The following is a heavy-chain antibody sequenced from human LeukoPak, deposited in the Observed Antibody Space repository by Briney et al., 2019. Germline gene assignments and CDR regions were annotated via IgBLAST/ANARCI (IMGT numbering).Heavy chain of an antibody. D-gene: IGHD3-9*01. CDR2: ISSSSSTI. J-gene: IGHJ3*02. Sequence: TGGSLRLSCAASGFTFSSYSMNWVRQAPGKGLEWVSYISSSSSTIYYADSVKGRFTISRDNAKNSLYLQMNSLRAEDTAVYYCARGSNYDILTGYYIGAFDIWGQGTMVTVSS. V-gene: IGHV3-48*04. CDR3: ARGSNYDILTGYYIGAFDI. CDR1: GFTFSSYS.